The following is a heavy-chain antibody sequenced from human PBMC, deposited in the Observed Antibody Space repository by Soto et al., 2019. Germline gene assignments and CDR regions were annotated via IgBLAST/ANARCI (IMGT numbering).Heavy chain of an antibody. CDR1: GFTFDDYA. Sequence: EVPLVESGGGLVQPGRSLRLSCAASGFTFDDYAIHWVRQAPGKGLEWVSGMSWNSGSIGYADSVKGRFTISRDNAENSLCLQMNSLRAEDTALYYCAKAICRVTSSGCISYYGMDVWGQGTTVTVSS. D-gene: IGHD6-19*01. CDR2: MSWNSGSI. V-gene: IGHV3-9*01. J-gene: IGHJ6*02. CDR3: AKAICRVTSSGCISYYGMDV.